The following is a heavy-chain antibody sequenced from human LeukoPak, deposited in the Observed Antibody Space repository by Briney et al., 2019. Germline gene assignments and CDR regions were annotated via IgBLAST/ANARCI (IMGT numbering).Heavy chain of an antibody. Sequence: GASVKVSCKASGYTFTSYDINWVRQATGQGLEWMGWMNPNSGNTGYAQKFQGRVTMTRNTSISTAYMELSSLRSEDTAVYYCARGLKQWLVHYYYYMDVWGKGTTVTVSS. CDR2: MNPNSGNT. D-gene: IGHD6-19*01. CDR3: ARGLKQWLVHYYYYMDV. CDR1: GYTFTSYD. J-gene: IGHJ6*03. V-gene: IGHV1-8*01.